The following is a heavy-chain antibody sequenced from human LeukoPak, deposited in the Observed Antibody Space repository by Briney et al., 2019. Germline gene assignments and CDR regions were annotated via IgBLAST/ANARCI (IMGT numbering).Heavy chain of an antibody. Sequence: GGSLRLSCAASGFTFSNYWMHWVRQAPGKGLVWVSRINRDGSSTSYVDSVKGRFTISRDNAKNTLYLQMNSLRSEDTAVYYCARGLTTPYFDYWGQGTLVTVSS. CDR3: ARGLTTPYFDY. CDR1: GFTFSNYW. J-gene: IGHJ4*02. V-gene: IGHV3-74*01. D-gene: IGHD1/OR15-1a*01. CDR2: INRDGSST.